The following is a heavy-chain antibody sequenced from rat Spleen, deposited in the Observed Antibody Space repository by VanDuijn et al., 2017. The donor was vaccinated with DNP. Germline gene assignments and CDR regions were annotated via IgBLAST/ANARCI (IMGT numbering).Heavy chain of an antibody. J-gene: IGHJ4*01. CDR2: ITNSGGST. Sequence: EVQLVESGGGLVQPGRSLKLSCAASGFTFSNYGMAWVRQAPTKGLEWVASITNSGGSTYYRDSVKGRFTISRDNAKSTLYLQMDSLRSEDTATYYCTTGAGSPWGQGTSVTVSS. D-gene: IGHD1-4*01. CDR1: GFTFSNYG. V-gene: IGHV5-27*01. CDR3: TTGAGSP.